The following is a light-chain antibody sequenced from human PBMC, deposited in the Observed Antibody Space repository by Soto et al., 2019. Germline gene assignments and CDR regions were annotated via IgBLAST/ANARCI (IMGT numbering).Light chain of an antibody. Sequence: IVLTQSPGTLSLSPGERATLSCRASQSVSSSHLAWYQQKPGQAPRLLIYSASSRATGIPDRFSGSGSGTDIPLTISRLEPEDFAVYYCQRYGGFGQGTKVDIK. CDR2: SAS. V-gene: IGKV3-20*01. CDR1: QSVSSSH. J-gene: IGKJ1*01. CDR3: QRYGG.